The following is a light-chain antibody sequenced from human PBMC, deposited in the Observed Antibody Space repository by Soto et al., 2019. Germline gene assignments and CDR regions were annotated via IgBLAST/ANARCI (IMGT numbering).Light chain of an antibody. V-gene: IGKV3-20*01. CDR1: QSVSSNS. CDR3: QQYGRSLWT. J-gene: IGKJ1*01. CDR2: GAS. Sequence: EIVLTQSPGTLSLSPGERATLSCRASQSVSSNSLAWYQQKPGQAPRLLIYGASNRATGIPDRFSGSGSGTDFTLTISRLEPEDFAVYYCQQYGRSLWTFGQGTKVDIK.